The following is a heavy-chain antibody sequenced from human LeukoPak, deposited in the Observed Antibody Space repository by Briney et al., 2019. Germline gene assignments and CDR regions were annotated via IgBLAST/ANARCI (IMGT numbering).Heavy chain of an antibody. CDR3: ARLPTGYPNWFDT. J-gene: IGHJ5*02. CDR2: IHYSGST. V-gene: IGHV4-39*01. D-gene: IGHD5-18*01. Sequence: SETLSLTCTVSGGSISSISSNNWAWIRQPPGKGLELIAAIHYSGSTYYNPSFMSRVTISVDASKNQFSLKLRSLTATDTAVYYCARLPTGYPNWFDTWGQGILVTVSS. CDR1: GGSISSISSNN.